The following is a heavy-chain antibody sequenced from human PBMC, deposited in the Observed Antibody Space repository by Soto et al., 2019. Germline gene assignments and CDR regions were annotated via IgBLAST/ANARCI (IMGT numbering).Heavy chain of an antibody. CDR1: GYTFAIYG. V-gene: IGHV1-18*01. D-gene: IGHD6-19*01. Sequence: ASVKASCKASGYTFAIYGIIWVRQAHGQGLEWMGWISAYNGNTNYAQKLQGRVTMTTDTSTSTAYMELRSLRSDDTAVYYCARDSQWLVQYWFDPWGQGTLVTVSS. CDR2: ISAYNGNT. J-gene: IGHJ5*02. CDR3: ARDSQWLVQYWFDP.